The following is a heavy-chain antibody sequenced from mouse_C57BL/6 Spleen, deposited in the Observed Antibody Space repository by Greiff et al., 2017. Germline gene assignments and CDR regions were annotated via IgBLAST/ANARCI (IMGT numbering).Heavy chain of an antibody. Sequence: EVKLMESGPELVKPGASVKISCKASGYSFTGYYMNWVKQSPEKSLEWIGEINPSTGGTTYNQKFKAKATLTVDKSSSTAYMQLKSLTSEDSAVYYCARGALTTVGPWYFDVWGTGTTVTVSS. D-gene: IGHD1-1*01. J-gene: IGHJ1*03. CDR2: INPSTGGT. CDR1: GYSFTGYY. CDR3: ARGALTTVGPWYFDV. V-gene: IGHV1-42*01.